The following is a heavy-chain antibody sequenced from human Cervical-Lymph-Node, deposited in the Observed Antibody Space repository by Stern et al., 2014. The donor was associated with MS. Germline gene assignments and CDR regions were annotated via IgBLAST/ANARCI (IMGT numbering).Heavy chain of an antibody. V-gene: IGHV4-31*03. CDR2: IYYSGST. CDR1: GGSISSGGHY. D-gene: IGHD6-19*01. Sequence: QVQLVQSGPGLVRPSQTLSLTCTVSGGSISSGGHYWSWIRQHPGKGLEWIGYIYYSGSTYYNPSLKSRLTISVDTSKNQFSLYLSSVTAADTAVYYCARGGPPYSSKWYYFDYWGQGTLVTVSS. CDR3: ARGGPPYSSKWYYFDY. J-gene: IGHJ4*02.